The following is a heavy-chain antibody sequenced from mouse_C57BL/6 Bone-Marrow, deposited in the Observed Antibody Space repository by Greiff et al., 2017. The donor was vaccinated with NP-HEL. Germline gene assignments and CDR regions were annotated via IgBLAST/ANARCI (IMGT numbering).Heavy chain of an antibody. D-gene: IGHD1-1*01. J-gene: IGHJ4*01. CDR2: ISNLAYSN. CDR1: GFTFSDYG. V-gene: IGHV5-15*01. CDR3: ARQDYYGSPLRGYAMDY. Sequence: EVKLMESGGGLVQPGGSLKLSCAASGFTFSDYGMAWVRQAPRKGPEWVASISNLAYSNYYADTVTGRFTISRENAKNTLYLEMSSLRSEDTAMYYCARQDYYGSPLRGYAMDYWGQGTSVTVSS.